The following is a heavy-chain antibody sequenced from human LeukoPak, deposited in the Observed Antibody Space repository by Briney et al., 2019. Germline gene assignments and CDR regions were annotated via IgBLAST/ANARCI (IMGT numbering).Heavy chain of an antibody. Sequence: SETLSLTCTVSGRSISSSSYYWGWIRQPPGTGLEWIGSIYYSGSTYYNPSLKSRVTISVDTSKNQFSLKLSSVTAADTAVYYCARHATTIGGFDYWGQGTLVTVSS. D-gene: IGHD3-22*01. V-gene: IGHV4-39*01. J-gene: IGHJ4*02. CDR1: GRSISSSSYY. CDR3: ARHATTIGGFDY. CDR2: IYYSGST.